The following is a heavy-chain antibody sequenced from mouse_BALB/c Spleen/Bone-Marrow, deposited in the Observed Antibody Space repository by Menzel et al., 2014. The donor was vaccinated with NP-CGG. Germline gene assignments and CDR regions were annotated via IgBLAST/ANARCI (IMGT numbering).Heavy chain of an antibody. V-gene: IGHV7-3*02. CDR2: IRNKAKGYTT. J-gene: IGHJ1*01. D-gene: IGHD2-1*01. CDR3: ARDINYGIYWYFDV. Sequence: EVKVVESGGGLVQPGGSLRLSCATSGFTFTDYYMSWVRQPPGKALEWLGFIRNKAKGYTTEYSASVKGRFTISRDNSQSILYLKMNTLRAEDSAIYYCARDINYGIYWYFDVWGAGTTVTVSS. CDR1: GFTFTDYY.